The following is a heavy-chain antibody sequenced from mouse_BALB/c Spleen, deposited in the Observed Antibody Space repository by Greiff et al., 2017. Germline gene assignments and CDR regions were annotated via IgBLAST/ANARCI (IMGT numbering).Heavy chain of an antibody. V-gene: IGHV5-9-4*01. Sequence: EVKLQESGGGLVKPGGSLKLSCAASGFTFSSYAMSWVRQSPEKRLEWVAEISSGGSYTYYPDTVTGRFTISRDNAKNTLYLEMSSLRSEDTAMYYCARGTDGYYSMDYWGQGTSVTVSS. CDR3: ARGTDGYYSMDY. J-gene: IGHJ4*01. CDR2: ISSGGSYT. D-gene: IGHD2-3*01. CDR1: GFTFSSYA.